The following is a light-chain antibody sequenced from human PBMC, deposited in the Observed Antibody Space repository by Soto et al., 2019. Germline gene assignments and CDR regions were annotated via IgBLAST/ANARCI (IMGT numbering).Light chain of an antibody. CDR3: QQGSSTPQFT. CDR2: AAS. V-gene: IGKV1-39*01. J-gene: IGKJ2*01. CDR1: QSISSY. Sequence: DIQMTQSPSSLSASVGDRVTITCRASQSISSYLNWYQQKPWKAHQLLIYAASSLQSWVPSRFSGSGSGTDFTLTISSLPPEDFATYYCQQGSSTPQFTFAQGTKLEIK.